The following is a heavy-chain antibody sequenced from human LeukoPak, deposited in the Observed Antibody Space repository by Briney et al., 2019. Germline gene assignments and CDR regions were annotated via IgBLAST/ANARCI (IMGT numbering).Heavy chain of an antibody. CDR3: ARVPIVGATNYHYYGMDV. Sequence: GASVKVSCKASGYTFTSYYMHWVRQAPGQGLEWMGWISAYNGNTNYAQKLQGRVTMTTDTSTSTAYMELRSLRSDDTAVYYCARVPIVGATNYHYYGMDVWAKGPRSPSP. CDR1: GYTFTSYY. CDR2: ISAYNGNT. J-gene: IGHJ6*02. D-gene: IGHD1-26*01. V-gene: IGHV1-18*04.